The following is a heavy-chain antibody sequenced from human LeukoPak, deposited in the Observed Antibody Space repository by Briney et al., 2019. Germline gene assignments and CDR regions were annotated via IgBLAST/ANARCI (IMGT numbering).Heavy chain of an antibody. CDR2: IRYDGGNK. J-gene: IGHJ5*02. CDR3: AKDMAGYDFWSGGFDP. V-gene: IGHV3-30*02. D-gene: IGHD3-3*01. CDR1: GFTLSTYG. Sequence: PGGSLRLSCAASGFTLSTYGMHWVRQAPGKGLEWVAFIRYDGGNKYYADSVKGRFTISRDNSKNTLYLQMNSLKAEDTAVYYCAKDMAGYDFWSGGFDPWGQGTLVTVSS.